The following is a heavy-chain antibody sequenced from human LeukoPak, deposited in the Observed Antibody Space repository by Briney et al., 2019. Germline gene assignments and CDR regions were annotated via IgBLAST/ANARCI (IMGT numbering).Heavy chain of an antibody. Sequence: GGSLRLSCEASGFTFSSYSMNWVRQAPGKGLEWVSSISSSSSYIYYADSVKGRFTISRDNAKNSLYLQMNSLRAEDTAVYYCARDLVADPFDYWGQGTLVTVSS. J-gene: IGHJ4*02. V-gene: IGHV3-21*01. CDR3: ARDLVADPFDY. CDR2: ISSSSSYI. CDR1: GFTFSSYS. D-gene: IGHD2-2*01.